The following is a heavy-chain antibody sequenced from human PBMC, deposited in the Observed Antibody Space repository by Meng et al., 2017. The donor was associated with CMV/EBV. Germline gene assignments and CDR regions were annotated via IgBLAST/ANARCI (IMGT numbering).Heavy chain of an antibody. J-gene: IGHJ6*02. CDR3: AREGRGYSYGYYYYYGMDV. D-gene: IGHD5-18*01. CDR1: GYTFTSYD. Sequence: ASVKVSCKASGYTFTSYDINWVRQATGQGLEWMGWMNPNSGNTGYAQKFQGRVTMTRNTSISTAHMELSSLRSEDTAVYYCAREGRGYSYGYYYYYGMDVWGQGTTVTVSS. V-gene: IGHV1-8*01. CDR2: MNPNSGNT.